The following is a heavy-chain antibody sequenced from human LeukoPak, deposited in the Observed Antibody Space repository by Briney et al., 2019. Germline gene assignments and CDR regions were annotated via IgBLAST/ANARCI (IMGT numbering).Heavy chain of an antibody. CDR1: GFTFSSHW. V-gene: IGHV3-7*03. J-gene: IGHJ4*02. CDR2: IKEDGTRK. CDR3: AYLFDY. Sequence: GGSLRLSCAASGFTFSSHWMTWVRQAPGKGLEWVANIKEDGTRKNYMDSVKGRFTISRDNSKNTLYLQMNSLRAEDTAVYYCAYLFDYWGQGPLVTVSS.